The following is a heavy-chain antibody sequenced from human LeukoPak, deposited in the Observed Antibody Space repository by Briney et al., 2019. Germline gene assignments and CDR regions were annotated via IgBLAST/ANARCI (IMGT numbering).Heavy chain of an antibody. CDR3: ARGPSYGSGSYNIYGIDY. CDR2: MNPNSANT. D-gene: IGHD3-10*01. V-gene: IGHV1-8*02. CDR1: GYTFTGYY. Sequence: ASAKVSCKASGYTFTGYYMHWVRQATGQGLEWMGWMNPNSANTGYAQKFQGRVTMTRDTSISTAYMELSSLTSEDTAVYYCARGPSYGSGSYNIYGIDYWGQGTLVTVSS. J-gene: IGHJ4*02.